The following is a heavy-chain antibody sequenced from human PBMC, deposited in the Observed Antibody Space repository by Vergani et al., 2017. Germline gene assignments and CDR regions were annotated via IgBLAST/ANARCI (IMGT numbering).Heavy chain of an antibody. Sequence: QVQLQQWGAGLLKPSETLSLTCAVYGGSFSGYYWSWIRQPPGKGLEWIGEINHSGSTYYNPSLKSRVTISVDTSKNQFSLKLSSVTAADTAVYYCAREGRQVVPAAILVWDYYYGMDVWGQGP. CDR3: AREGRQVVPAAILVWDYYYGMDV. D-gene: IGHD2-2*02. CDR2: INHSGST. CDR1: GGSFSGYY. J-gene: IGHJ6*02. V-gene: IGHV4-34*01.